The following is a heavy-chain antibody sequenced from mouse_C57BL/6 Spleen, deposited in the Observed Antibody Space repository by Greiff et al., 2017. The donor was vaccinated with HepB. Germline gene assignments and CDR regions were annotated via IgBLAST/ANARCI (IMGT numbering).Heavy chain of an antibody. V-gene: IGHV1-69*01. Sequence: VQLQQPGAELVMPGASVKLSCKASGYTFTSYWMHWVKQRPGQGLEWIGEIDPSDSYTNYNQKFKGKSTLTVDKSSSTAYMQLSSLTSEDSAVYYCARADYPYFDYWGQGTTLTVSS. CDR2: IDPSDSYT. D-gene: IGHD2-4*01. CDR3: ARADYPYFDY. CDR1: GYTFTSYW. J-gene: IGHJ2*01.